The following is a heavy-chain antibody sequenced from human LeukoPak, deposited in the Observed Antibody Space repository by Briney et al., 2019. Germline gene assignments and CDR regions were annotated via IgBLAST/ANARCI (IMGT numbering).Heavy chain of an antibody. J-gene: IGHJ4*02. D-gene: IGHD2-15*01. CDR2: ISSSSSYI. Sequence: PGGSLRLSCAASGFTFSSYSMNWVRQAPGKGLEWVSSISSSSSYIYYADSVEGRFTISRDNAKNSLYLQMNSLRAEDTAVYYCAREYCSGGSCYSGAGDYWGQGTLVTVSS. CDR3: AREYCSGGSCYSGAGDY. V-gene: IGHV3-21*01. CDR1: GFTFSSYS.